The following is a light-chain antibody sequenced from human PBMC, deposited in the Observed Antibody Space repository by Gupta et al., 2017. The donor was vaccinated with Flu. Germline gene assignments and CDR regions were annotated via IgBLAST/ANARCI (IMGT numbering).Light chain of an antibody. CDR2: DYS. J-gene: IGLJ2*01. CDR1: NIGSKS. V-gene: IGLV3-21*02. CDR3: QLWDGSGNHPVV. Sequence: SYVLTQPPSVSVAPGQTARIPCAENNIGSKSVHSYQQKPGQAPVVIVYDYSDRPSGIPERFSGSNFGNTATLTISRVEAGDEADYYCQLWDGSGNHPVVLGGGTKLTVL.